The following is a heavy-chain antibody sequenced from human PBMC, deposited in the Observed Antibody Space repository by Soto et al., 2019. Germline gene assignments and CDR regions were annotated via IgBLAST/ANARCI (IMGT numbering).Heavy chain of an antibody. V-gene: IGHV4-38-2*02. D-gene: IGHD1-7*01. CDR1: GYSISSGYY. J-gene: IGHJ5*02. CDR3: ARDPGWNYRINWFDP. Sequence: LSLTCAVSGYSISSGYYWGWIRQPPGKELEWIGSIYHSGSTYYNPSLKSRVTISVDTSKNQFSLKLSSVTAADTAVYYCARDPGWNYRINWFDPWGQGTLVTVSS. CDR2: IYHSGST.